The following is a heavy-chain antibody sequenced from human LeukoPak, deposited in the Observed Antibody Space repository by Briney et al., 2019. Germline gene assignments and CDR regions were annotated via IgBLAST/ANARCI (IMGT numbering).Heavy chain of an antibody. J-gene: IGHJ4*02. CDR2: ISDYNGNT. CDR3: ARDLDGSGSYYY. V-gene: IGHV1-18*01. Sequence: ASVKVSCEASGYTFTSYGISWVRQAPGQGLEWLGWISDYNGNTNYAQKLQGRVTMTTDTSTTTAYMELRSLRSDDTAVYYCARDLDGSGSYYYWGQGTLVTVSS. CDR1: GYTFTSYG. D-gene: IGHD3-10*01.